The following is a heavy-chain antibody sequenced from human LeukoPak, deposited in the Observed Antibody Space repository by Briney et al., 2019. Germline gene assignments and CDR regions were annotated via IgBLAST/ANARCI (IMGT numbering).Heavy chain of an antibody. V-gene: IGHV1-69*13. CDR1: GGTFSSYA. CDR3: AREMATMACFDY. D-gene: IGHD5-24*01. Sequence: ASVKVSCKASGGTFSSYAISWVRQAPGQGLEWMGGIIPIFGTANYAQKSQGRVTITADESTSTAYMELSSLRSEDTAVYYCAREMATMACFDYWGQGTLVTVSS. J-gene: IGHJ4*02. CDR2: IIPIFGTA.